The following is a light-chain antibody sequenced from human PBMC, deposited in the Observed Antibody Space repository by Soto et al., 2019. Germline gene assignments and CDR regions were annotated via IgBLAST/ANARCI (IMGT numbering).Light chain of an antibody. CDR2: GAS. J-gene: IGKJ1*01. V-gene: IGKV3-20*01. CDR3: QRYGSSGT. CDR1: QSVSSY. Sequence: EIVLTQSPATLSLSPGERATLSCRASQSVSSYLAWYQQKPGQAPRLLIYGASNRATGIPDRFSGSGSGTDFTLTISRLEPEDFAVYYCQRYGSSGTFGQGTKVDIK.